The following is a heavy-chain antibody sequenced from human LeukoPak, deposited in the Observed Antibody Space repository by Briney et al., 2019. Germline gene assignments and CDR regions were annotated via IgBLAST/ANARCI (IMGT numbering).Heavy chain of an antibody. V-gene: IGHV4-4*07. D-gene: IGHD3-22*01. CDR3: ARDYDSSGYYSVDAFDI. CDR2: IYTSGSP. J-gene: IGHJ3*02. CDR1: GGSISSYY. Sequence: SETLSLTCTVSGGSISSYYWSWIRQPAGKGLEWIGRIYTSGSPNYNPSLKSRVTMSVDTSKNQFYLKLSSVTAADTAVYYCARDYDSSGYYSVDAFDIWGQGTMVTVSS.